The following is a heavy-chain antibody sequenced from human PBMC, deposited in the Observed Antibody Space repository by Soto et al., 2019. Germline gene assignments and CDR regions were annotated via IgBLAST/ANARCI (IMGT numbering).Heavy chain of an antibody. Sequence: EVQLVESGGGLVQPGGSLRLSCAASGFTFSSYSMNWVRQAPGKGLEWVSYISSSSSTIYYAESVKGRFTISRDNAKNTLYLQLNSLSDEDTAVYYCARESAALDWFDPWGQGTLVTVSS. CDR3: ARESAALDWFDP. V-gene: IGHV3-48*02. J-gene: IGHJ5*02. CDR2: ISSSSSTI. D-gene: IGHD2-2*01. CDR1: GFTFSSYS.